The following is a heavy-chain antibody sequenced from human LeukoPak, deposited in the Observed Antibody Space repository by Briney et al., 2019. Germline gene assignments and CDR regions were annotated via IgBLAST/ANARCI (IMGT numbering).Heavy chain of an antibody. CDR1: GYTFTGYY. V-gene: IGHV1-2*02. D-gene: IGHD2-2*03. CDR3: ARERRRVDIVVVPADRYNWFDP. CDR2: INPNSGGT. J-gene: IGHJ5*02. Sequence: GASVTVSCKASGYTFTGYYMHWVRQAPGQGLEWMGWINPNSGGTNYAQKFQGRVTMTRDTSISTAYMELSRLRSDDTAVYYCARERRRVDIVVVPADRYNWFDPWGQGTLVTVSS.